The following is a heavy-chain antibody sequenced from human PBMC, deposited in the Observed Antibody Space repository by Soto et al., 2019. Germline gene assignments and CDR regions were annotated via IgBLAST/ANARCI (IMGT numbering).Heavy chain of an antibody. CDR3: ATRARGYYASSGYWDDAFDI. Sequence: QVQLVESGGGVVQPGRSLRLSCAASGFTFSSYGMHWVRQAPGKGLEWVAVIWYDGSNKYYADSVKGRFTISRDSSKNTLYLQMNSLRAEDTAVYYCATRARGYYASSGYWDDAFDIWGQGTMVTVSS. CDR1: GFTFSSYG. D-gene: IGHD3-22*01. J-gene: IGHJ3*02. V-gene: IGHV3-33*01. CDR2: IWYDGSNK.